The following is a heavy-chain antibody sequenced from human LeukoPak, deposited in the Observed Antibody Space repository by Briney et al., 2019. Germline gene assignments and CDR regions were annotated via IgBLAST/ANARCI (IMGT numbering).Heavy chain of an antibody. D-gene: IGHD6-13*01. CDR1: GGSISRSSYY. Sequence: SETLSLTCSVSGGSISRSSYYWGWARQPPGKGLEWIGSIYYSGSTYYNPSLKSRVTISVDTSRNQFSLKLGSVTAADTAVYYCARHGSIATGAFTYWGQGTLVTVSS. V-gene: IGHV4-39*01. CDR2: IYYSGST. J-gene: IGHJ4*02. CDR3: ARHGSIATGAFTY.